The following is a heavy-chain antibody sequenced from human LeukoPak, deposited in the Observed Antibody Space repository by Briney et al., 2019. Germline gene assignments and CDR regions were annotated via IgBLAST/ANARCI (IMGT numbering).Heavy chain of an antibody. CDR2: IYYSGST. CDR1: GGSISSDY. D-gene: IGHD1-26*01. V-gene: IGHV4-59*01. Sequence: PSETLSLTCTVSGGSISSDYWSWIRQPPGKGLEWIGYIYYSGSTNYNPSLKSRVTISVDTSKNQFSLKLSSVTAADTAVYYCARDPSGSSGLYFDYWGQGTLVTVSS. J-gene: IGHJ4*02. CDR3: ARDPSGSSGLYFDY.